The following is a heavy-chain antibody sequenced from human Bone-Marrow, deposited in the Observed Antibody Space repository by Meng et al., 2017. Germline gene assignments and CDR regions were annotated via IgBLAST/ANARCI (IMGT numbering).Heavy chain of an antibody. V-gene: IGHV3-21*01. J-gene: IGHJ6*02. CDR2: ISSSSSYI. CDR1: GFTFSSYS. CDR3: ARDRPNYYGSGSYDNVDVYYYYGMDV. Sequence: GESLILSCAASGFTFSSYSMYWVRQAPGKGLEWVSPISSSSSYIYYADSVKGRFTISRDNAKNSLYLQMNSLRAEDTAVYYCARDRPNYYGSGSYDNVDVYYYYGMDVWGQGTTVTVSS. D-gene: IGHD3-10*01.